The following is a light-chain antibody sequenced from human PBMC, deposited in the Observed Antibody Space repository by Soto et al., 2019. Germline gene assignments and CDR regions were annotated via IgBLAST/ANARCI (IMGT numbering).Light chain of an antibody. CDR3: QQRSNWPLT. V-gene: IGKV3-11*01. CDR2: DAS. Sequence: EIMLTRSPATLSLSPGERATLSCRASQNVANYLDWYQQKPGQAPRLLIYDASNRATGIPARFSGSGSGTDFTLTISSLEPEDFAVYYCQQRSNWPLTFGGGTKV. CDR1: QNVANY. J-gene: IGKJ4*01.